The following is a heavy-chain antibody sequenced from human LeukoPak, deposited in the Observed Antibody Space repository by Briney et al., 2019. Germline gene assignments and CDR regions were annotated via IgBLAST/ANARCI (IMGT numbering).Heavy chain of an antibody. V-gene: IGHV3-11*06. CDR1: GFTFSDYY. CDR3: ATGDYGAFDI. J-gene: IGHJ3*02. D-gene: IGHD4-17*01. Sequence: GGSLRPSCAASGFTFSDYYMSWIRQAPGKGLEWVSSISSSSSYIYYADSVKGRFTISRDNAKNSLYLQMNSLRAEDTAVYYCATGDYGAFDIWGQGTMVTVSS. CDR2: ISSSSSYI.